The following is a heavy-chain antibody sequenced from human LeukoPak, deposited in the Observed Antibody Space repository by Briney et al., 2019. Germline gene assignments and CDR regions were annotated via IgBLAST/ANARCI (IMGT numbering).Heavy chain of an antibody. D-gene: IGHD2-21*01. CDR3: AKGTAECGGDCYSDY. Sequence: GRSLRLSCAASGFTFSSYGMHWVRQAPGKGLEWVAFIRYDGSNKYYADSVKGRFTISRDNSKNTLYLQMNSLRAEDTAVYYCAKGTAECGGDCYSDYWGQGTLVTVSS. CDR2: IRYDGSNK. CDR1: GFTFSSYG. V-gene: IGHV3-30*02. J-gene: IGHJ4*02.